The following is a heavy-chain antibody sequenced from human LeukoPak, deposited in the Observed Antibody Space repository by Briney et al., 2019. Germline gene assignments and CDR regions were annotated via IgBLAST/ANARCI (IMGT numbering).Heavy chain of an antibody. V-gene: IGHV1-2*02. CDR1: GYTFTGYY. CDR3: ARDCATLADCGGDCYSATCADY. J-gene: IGHJ4*02. Sequence: ASVKVSCKASGYTFTGYYMHWVRQAPGQGLEWMGWINPNSGGTNYAQKFQGRVTMTRDTSISTAYMELSRLTSDDTAVYYCARDCATLADCGGDCYSATCADYWGQGTLVTVSS. D-gene: IGHD2-21*02. CDR2: INPNSGGT.